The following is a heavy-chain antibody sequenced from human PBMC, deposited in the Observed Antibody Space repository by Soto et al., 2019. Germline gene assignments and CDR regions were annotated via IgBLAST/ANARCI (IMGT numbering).Heavy chain of an antibody. CDR2: IYRSGSA. J-gene: IGHJ6*02. D-gene: IGHD3-10*01. CDR3: ARARESPYSRPHYYYGMDV. Sequence: PSETLSLTCTVSGGSISSGDYYWSWIRQSPGKGLEWIGDIYRSGSAWYNTSLKRRLIISIDTSKNQFSLTVGSVTAADTAVYYCARARESPYSRPHYYYGMDVWGQGTTVTVSS. CDR1: GGSISSGDYY. V-gene: IGHV4-30-4*01.